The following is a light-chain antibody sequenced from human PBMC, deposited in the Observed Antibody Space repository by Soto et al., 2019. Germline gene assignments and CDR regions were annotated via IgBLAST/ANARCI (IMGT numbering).Light chain of an antibody. CDR2: GAS. J-gene: IGKJ1*01. V-gene: IGKV1-39*01. CDR3: HQSYSTSWT. Sequence: DIQMTQSPSSLSASVGDRVTITCRASQSISTYLNWYQQKPGKAPKLLIYGASSLQSGVPSGFSGTGSGTDFTLTISSLQPEDFATYYCHQSYSTSWTFGQGTKVELK. CDR1: QSISTY.